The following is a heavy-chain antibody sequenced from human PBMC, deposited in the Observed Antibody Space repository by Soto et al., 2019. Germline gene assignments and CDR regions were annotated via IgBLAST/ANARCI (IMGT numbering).Heavy chain of an antibody. D-gene: IGHD2-15*01. V-gene: IGHV6-1*01. Sequence: SQTLSLTFVISGDSVSSSSFAWNWVRQCPSRVLEWLGRTYYRSRWYSDFAVSVRGRIVINADTSKNQFSLQLNSVTPEDTAVYFCARSEEDSDYYYYGLDVWGQGPTV. CDR1: GDSVSSSSFA. J-gene: IGHJ6*02. CDR3: ARSEEDSDYYYYGLDV. CDR2: TYYRSRWYS.